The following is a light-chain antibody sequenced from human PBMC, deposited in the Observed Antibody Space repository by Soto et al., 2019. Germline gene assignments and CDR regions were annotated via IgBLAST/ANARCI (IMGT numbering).Light chain of an antibody. Sequence: QAVVTQPPSASGTPGQRVTISCSGSSSNIGSNYVYWYQQLPGTAPRLLIYRSSQRPSGVPDRFSGSKSGTSASLAISGLQSEDEADYYCAAGDDNLSGVVFGGGTKLTVL. CDR2: RSS. V-gene: IGLV1-47*01. J-gene: IGLJ2*01. CDR1: SSNIGSNY. CDR3: AAGDDNLSGVV.